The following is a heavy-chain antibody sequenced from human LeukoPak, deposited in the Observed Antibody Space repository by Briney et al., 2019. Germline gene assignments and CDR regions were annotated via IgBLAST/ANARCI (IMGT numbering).Heavy chain of an antibody. D-gene: IGHD3-9*01. CDR1: GYSFTSYW. Sequence: GESLKISCKGSGYSFTSYWIGWVRQMPGKGLEWMGIIYPGDSDTRYSPSFQGQVTISADKSISTAYLQWSSLKASDTAMYYCARHNNYDILTGWTSYMDVWGKGTTVTISS. CDR2: IYPGDSDT. V-gene: IGHV5-51*01. CDR3: ARHNNYDILTGWTSYMDV. J-gene: IGHJ6*03.